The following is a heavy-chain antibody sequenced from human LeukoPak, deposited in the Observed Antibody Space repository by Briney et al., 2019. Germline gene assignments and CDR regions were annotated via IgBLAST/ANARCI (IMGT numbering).Heavy chain of an antibody. CDR1: GFSFADAT. V-gene: IGHV3-9*01. J-gene: IGHJ6*03. Sequence: GGSLRLSCAASGFSFADATMHWVRQVPGKGLEWVSGVNWNSGTMGYADSVKGRFTVSRDNAKNSLYLQMNSLKTEDTALYYCAKDPYMDVWGKGTTVTISS. CDR2: VNWNSGTM. CDR3: AKDPYMDV.